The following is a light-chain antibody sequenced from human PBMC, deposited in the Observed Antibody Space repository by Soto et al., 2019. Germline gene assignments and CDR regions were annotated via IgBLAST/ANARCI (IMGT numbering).Light chain of an antibody. CDR3: VSFTTGKSYV. CDR2: DIT. V-gene: IGLV2-14*01. Sequence: QSVLTQPASVSGSPGQSITISCTGTSSDVGAYIFVSWYQQYPGKAPKLMIYDITNRPSGVSNRFSGSKAGNTASLTISGLQAEDEADYYCVSFTTGKSYVFGTGTKGTVL. CDR1: SSDVGAYIF. J-gene: IGLJ1*01.